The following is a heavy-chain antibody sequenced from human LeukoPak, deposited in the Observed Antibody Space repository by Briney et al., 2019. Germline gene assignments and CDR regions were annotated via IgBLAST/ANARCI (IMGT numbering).Heavy chain of an antibody. CDR2: IRNDGSTQ. J-gene: IGHJ5*02. CDR1: GFTFNTYG. CDR3: ARDYIAVAPQYNRFDP. V-gene: IGHV3-30*02. Sequence: GGSLRLSCAESGFTFNTYGIHWVRQAPGKGLEWVAFIRNDGSTQYYGDSVKGRFTISRDNSKNTLYLQMNSLRTEDTAVYYCARDYIAVAPQYNRFDPWGQGTLVTVSS. D-gene: IGHD6-13*01.